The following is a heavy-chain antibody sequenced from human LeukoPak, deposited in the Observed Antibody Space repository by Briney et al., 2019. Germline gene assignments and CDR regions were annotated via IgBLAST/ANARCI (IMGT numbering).Heavy chain of an antibody. CDR1: GYTFTSYG. J-gene: IGHJ4*02. CDR3: ARVGLGYCSSTSCYEFDY. CDR2: ISAYNGNT. Sequence: VASVKVSCKASGYTFTSYGISWVRQAPGQGLEWMGWISAYNGNTNYAQKLQGRVTMTTDTSTSTAYMELRSLRSDDTAVYYCARVGLGYCSSTSCYEFDYWGQGTLVTVSS. D-gene: IGHD2-2*01. V-gene: IGHV1-18*01.